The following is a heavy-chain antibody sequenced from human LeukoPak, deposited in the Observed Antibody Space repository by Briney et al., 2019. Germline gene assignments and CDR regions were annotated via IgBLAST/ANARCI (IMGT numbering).Heavy chain of an antibody. J-gene: IGHJ4*02. CDR2: IWYDGSNK. CDR1: GITFSSYG. CDR3: AREHVSQSFDY. Sequence: GRSLRLSCAASGITFSSYGMHWVRQAPGKGLEWVAVIWYDGSNKYYADSVKGRFTISRDNSKNTLYLQMNSLRAENTAVYYCAREHVSQSFDYWGQGTLVTVSS. V-gene: IGHV3-33*01.